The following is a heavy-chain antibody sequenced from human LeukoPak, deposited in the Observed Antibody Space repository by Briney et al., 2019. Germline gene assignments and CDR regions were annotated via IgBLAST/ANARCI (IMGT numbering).Heavy chain of an antibody. CDR3: ARGVYNLALVFDY. CDR1: GGSISSGSYY. V-gene: IGHV4-61*02. CDR2: IYSSGST. D-gene: IGHD5-24*01. Sequence: PSETLSLTCTVSGGSISSGSYYWTWFRQPAGKGLEWIGRIYSSGSTNCNPSLNTRLTISSDTSKNQFSLKLSSVIAADTAVYYCARGVYNLALVFDYWGQGSLVTVSS. J-gene: IGHJ4*02.